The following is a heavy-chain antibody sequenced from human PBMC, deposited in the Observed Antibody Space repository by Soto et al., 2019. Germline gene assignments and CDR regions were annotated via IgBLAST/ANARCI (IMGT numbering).Heavy chain of an antibody. Sequence: QVQLVQSGAEVKKPGSSVKVSCKASGGTFSSYAISWVRQAPGQGLEWMGGIIPIFGTANYAQKFQGRVTITADESTSTAYMELSSLRSEDTAVYYCARDCPYYYDCSAPPLWAWGQGTLVTVSS. CDR3: ARDCPYYYDCSAPPLWA. D-gene: IGHD3-22*01. J-gene: IGHJ5*02. V-gene: IGHV1-69*12. CDR2: IIPIFGTA. CDR1: GGTFSSYA.